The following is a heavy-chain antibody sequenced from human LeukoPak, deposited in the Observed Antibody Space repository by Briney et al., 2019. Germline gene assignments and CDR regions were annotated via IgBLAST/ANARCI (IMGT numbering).Heavy chain of an antibody. D-gene: IGHD5-12*01. Sequence: SETLSLTCTVSGGSISSYYWSWIRQPPGKGLEWIGYIYYSGSTNYNPSLKSRVTISVDTSKNQFSLKLSSVTAAGTAVYYCASSRDGYNLGVWGQGTLVTVSS. CDR2: IYYSGST. CDR1: GGSISSYY. V-gene: IGHV4-59*08. CDR3: ASSRDGYNLGV. J-gene: IGHJ4*02.